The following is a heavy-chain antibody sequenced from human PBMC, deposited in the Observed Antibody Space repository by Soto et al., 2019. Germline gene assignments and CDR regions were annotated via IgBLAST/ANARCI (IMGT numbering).Heavy chain of an antibody. D-gene: IGHD3-22*01. V-gene: IGHV4-34*01. CDR2: INYSGST. CDR3: ARLGDSAGYGLHWFDP. J-gene: IGHJ5*02. Sequence: KPSETLSLTCAVYDGSFSGYYWSWIRQPPGEGLEWIGKINYSGSTHYNPSLKSRATISVDTSKNQFSLKLSSVTAADTAVHYCARLGDSAGYGLHWFDPWGQGTLVTVSS. CDR1: DGSFSGYY.